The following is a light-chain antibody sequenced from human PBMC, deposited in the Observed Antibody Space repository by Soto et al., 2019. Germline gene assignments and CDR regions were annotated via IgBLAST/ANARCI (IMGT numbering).Light chain of an antibody. V-gene: IGKV2-30*01. CDR1: ESLLYNDGVTY. CDR2: RVA. J-gene: IGKJ1*01. Sequence: DVLMTQSPVSLPVGLGQPASISCRSSESLLYNDGVTYLNWFQQRPGKSPRRLIYRVANRDSGVPDRFSGSGSSTNFTLKLSSAEAEDEGIYYCMKGTHWPRTFGQGTKVEVK. CDR3: MKGTHWPRT.